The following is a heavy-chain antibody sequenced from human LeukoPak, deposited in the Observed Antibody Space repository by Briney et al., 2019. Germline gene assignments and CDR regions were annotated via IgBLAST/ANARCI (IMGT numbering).Heavy chain of an antibody. Sequence: SQTLSLTCTVSGGSISSGTYYWSWIRQPAGKGLGWIVHIYTSGSTNYHPSLKSRVTISVDTSKNQFSLKLSSVTAADTAVYYCTRDGYYYDTSATNWYFDLWGRGTLVTVSS. V-gene: IGHV4-61*09. J-gene: IGHJ2*01. CDR3: TRDGYYYDTSATNWYFDL. CDR1: GGSISSGTYY. CDR2: IYTSGST. D-gene: IGHD3-22*01.